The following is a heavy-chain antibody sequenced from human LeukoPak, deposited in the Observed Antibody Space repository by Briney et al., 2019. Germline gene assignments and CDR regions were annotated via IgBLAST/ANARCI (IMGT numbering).Heavy chain of an antibody. J-gene: IGHJ4*02. V-gene: IGHV1-69*13. Sequence: GASVKVSCKASGGTFSSYAISWVRQAPGQGLEWMGGIIPIFGTANYAQKFQGRVTITADESTSTAYMELSSLRSEDTAVYYCASRKAAVAGFTDYWGQGTLVTVSS. D-gene: IGHD6-19*01. CDR1: GGTFSSYA. CDR2: IIPIFGTA. CDR3: ASRKAAVAGFTDY.